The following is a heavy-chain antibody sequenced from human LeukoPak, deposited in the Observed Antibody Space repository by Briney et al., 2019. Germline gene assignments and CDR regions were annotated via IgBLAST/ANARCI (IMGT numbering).Heavy chain of an antibody. J-gene: IGHJ6*03. Sequence: ASVKVSCKASGYTFTSYDINWVRQATGQGLEWMGWMNPNSGNTGYAQKFQGRVTITRNTSISTAYMELSSLRSEDTAVYYCARAGLPSYYYYYYMDVWGKGTTVTVSS. CDR3: ARAGLPSYYYYYYMDV. V-gene: IGHV1-8*03. CDR1: GYTFTSYD. D-gene: IGHD3-16*01. CDR2: MNPNSGNT.